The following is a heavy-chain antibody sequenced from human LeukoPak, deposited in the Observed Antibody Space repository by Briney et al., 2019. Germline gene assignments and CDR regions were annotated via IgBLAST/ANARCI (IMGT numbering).Heavy chain of an antibody. CDR1: GGTFSSYA. CDR3: ARTRGIAAAGTSFPFDY. D-gene: IGHD6-13*01. J-gene: IGHJ4*02. CDR2: IIPIFGTA. V-gene: IGHV1-69*05. Sequence: SVKVSCKASGGTFSSYAISWVRQAPGQGLEWMGGIIPIFGTANYAQKFQGRVTITTDESTSTAYMELSSLRSEDTAVYYCARTRGIAAAGTSFPFDYWGQGTLVTVSS.